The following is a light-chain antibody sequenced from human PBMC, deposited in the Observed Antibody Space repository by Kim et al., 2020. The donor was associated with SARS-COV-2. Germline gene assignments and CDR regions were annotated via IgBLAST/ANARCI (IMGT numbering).Light chain of an antibody. CDR2: DAS. CDR1: QGISSA. Sequence: AIQLTQSPSSLSASVGDRVTITCRASQGISSALAWYQQKPGKAPKLLIYDASSLEGGVPSRFSGSGSGTDFTLTISSLQPEDFATYYCQQFNSYPTFGPGTKVDIK. CDR3: QQFNSYPT. J-gene: IGKJ3*01. V-gene: IGKV1-13*02.